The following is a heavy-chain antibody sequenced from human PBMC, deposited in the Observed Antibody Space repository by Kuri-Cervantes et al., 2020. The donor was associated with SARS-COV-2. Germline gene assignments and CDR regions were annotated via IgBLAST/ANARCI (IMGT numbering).Heavy chain of an antibody. CDR1: GGSISSPNYY. CDR3: ARDRSSSGYSDY. CDR2: IYYSGST. V-gene: IGHV4-61*01. J-gene: IGHJ4*02. D-gene: IGHD3-22*01. Sequence: GSLRLSCTVSGGSISSPNYYWGWIRQPPGKGLEWIGYIYYSGSTNYNPSLKSRVTISVDTSKNQFSLKLSSVTAADTAVYYCARDRSSSGYSDYWGQGTLVTVSS.